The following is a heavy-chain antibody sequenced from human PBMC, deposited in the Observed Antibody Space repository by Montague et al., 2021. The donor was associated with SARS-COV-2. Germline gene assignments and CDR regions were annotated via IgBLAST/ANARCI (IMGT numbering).Heavy chain of an antibody. J-gene: IGHJ5*02. CDR3: ARDRGDYGGHNGNWFDP. Sequence: CAISGDSVSSNSATWNWIRQSPSRGLEWLGGTYYRSMWKSDYARXXKSRIAINPDTSKNQFSLQLSSVTPEDTALYYCARDRGDYGGHNGNWFDPWGQGTLVTVSS. V-gene: IGHV6-1*01. CDR1: GDSVSSNSAT. D-gene: IGHD4-23*01. CDR2: TYYRSMWKS.